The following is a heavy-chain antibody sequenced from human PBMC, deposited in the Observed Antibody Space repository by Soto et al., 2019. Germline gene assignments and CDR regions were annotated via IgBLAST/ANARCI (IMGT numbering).Heavy chain of an antibody. D-gene: IGHD6-13*01. CDR1: GGTFSSYT. CDR3: ARGGDIAAAGTFAFDI. V-gene: IGHV1-69*02. Sequence: QVQLVQSGAEVKKPGSSVKVSCEASGGTFSSYTISWVRQAPGQGLEWMGRIIPILGIANYAQKFQGRVTITADKSTSTAYMELSSLRSEDTAVYYCARGGDIAAAGTFAFDIWGQGTMVTVSS. J-gene: IGHJ3*02. CDR2: IIPILGIA.